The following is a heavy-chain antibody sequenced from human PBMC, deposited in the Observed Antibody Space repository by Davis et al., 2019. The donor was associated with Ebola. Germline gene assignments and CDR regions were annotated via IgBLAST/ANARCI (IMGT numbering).Heavy chain of an antibody. D-gene: IGHD1-26*01. CDR3: ARDLGRYDDH. Sequence: AASVKVSCKASGGTFSTYDINWVRQAPGQGLEWMGRIIPMVGTATYAQKFQGRVTIPADKSTSTAYMEMSGLRSEDTAVYYCARDLGRYDDHWGQGTLVTVSS. J-gene: IGHJ4*02. CDR2: IIPMVGTA. V-gene: IGHV1-69*04. CDR1: GGTFSTYD.